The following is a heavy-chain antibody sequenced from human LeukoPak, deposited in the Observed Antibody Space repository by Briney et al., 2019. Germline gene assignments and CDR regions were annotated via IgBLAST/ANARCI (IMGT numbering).Heavy chain of an antibody. CDR1: GFTFDDYA. Sequence: GGSLRLSCAASGFTFDDYAMHWVRQAPGKGLEGVSGISWNSGSIGYADSVKGRFTISRDNAKNSLYLQMNSLRAEDTALYYCAKDIAAAGSGHYYGMDVWGQGTTVTVSS. V-gene: IGHV3-9*01. CDR3: AKDIAAAGSGHYYGMDV. J-gene: IGHJ6*02. D-gene: IGHD6-13*01. CDR2: ISWNSGSI.